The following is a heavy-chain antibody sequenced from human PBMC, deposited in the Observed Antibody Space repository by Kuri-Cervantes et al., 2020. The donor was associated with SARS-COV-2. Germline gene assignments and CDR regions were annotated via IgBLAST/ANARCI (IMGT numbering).Heavy chain of an antibody. D-gene: IGHD3-9*01. J-gene: IGHJ6*02. CDR3: AKDVGYFGGMDV. CDR2: ISYDGSNK. V-gene: IGHV3-30*04. CDR1: GFTFSSYA. Sequence: GGSLRLSCAASGFTFSSYAMHWVRQAPGKGLEWVAVISYDGSNKYYADSVKGRFTISRDSSKNTLYLQMNSLRAEDTAVYYCAKDVGYFGGMDVWGQGTTVTVSS.